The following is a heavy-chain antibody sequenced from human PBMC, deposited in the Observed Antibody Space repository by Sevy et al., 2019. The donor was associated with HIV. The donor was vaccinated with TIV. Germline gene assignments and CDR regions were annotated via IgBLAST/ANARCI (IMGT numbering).Heavy chain of an antibody. CDR2: IYYSGST. CDR1: GGSISSYY. J-gene: IGHJ4*02. Sequence: SETLSLTCTVSGGSISSYYWSWIRQPPGKGLEWIGDIYYSGSTNYNPSLKSRVNISVDTSKNQCSLKLSSVTAADTAVYYCATYDSSGSLFDYWGQGTLVTVSS. D-gene: IGHD3-22*01. CDR3: ATYDSSGSLFDY. V-gene: IGHV4-59*01.